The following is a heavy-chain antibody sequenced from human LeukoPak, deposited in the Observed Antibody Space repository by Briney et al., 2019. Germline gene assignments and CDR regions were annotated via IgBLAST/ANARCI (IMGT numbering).Heavy chain of an antibody. CDR3: ARVYYYDSSGYFDY. V-gene: IGHV1-18*01. J-gene: IGHJ4*02. Sequence: ASVKVSCKASGYTFTSYGISWVRQAPGQGLEWMGWISAYNGNTNYAQKLQGRVTMTTDTSTSTAYMGLRSLRSDDTAVYYCARVYYYDSSGYFDYWGQGTLVTVSS. CDR1: GYTFTSYG. CDR2: ISAYNGNT. D-gene: IGHD3-22*01.